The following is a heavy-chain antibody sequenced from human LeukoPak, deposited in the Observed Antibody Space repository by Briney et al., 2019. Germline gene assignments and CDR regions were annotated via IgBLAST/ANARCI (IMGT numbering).Heavy chain of an antibody. V-gene: IGHV4-59*01. CDR3: ARAPRRYSLDY. CDR1: GGSISSYY. Sequence: SETLSLTCTVSGGSISSYYWSWIRQPPGKGLEWIGYIYYSGSTNYNPSLKSRVTISVDTSKNQFSLKLSSVTAADTAVYYCARAPRRYSLDYWGQGTLVTVSS. CDR2: IYYSGST. J-gene: IGHJ4*02. D-gene: IGHD5-18*01.